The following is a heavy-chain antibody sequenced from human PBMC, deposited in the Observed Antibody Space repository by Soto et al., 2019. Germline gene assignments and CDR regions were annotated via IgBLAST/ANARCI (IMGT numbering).Heavy chain of an antibody. D-gene: IGHD3-22*01. V-gene: IGHV3-7*05. Sequence: QPGGSLRLSCAASGFTFSSYWMSWVRQAPGKGLEWVANIKQDGSEKYYVDSVKGRFTISRDNAKNSLYLQMNSLRAEDTAVYYCARDPRGVYDSSGYPWFDPWGQGTLVTVSS. J-gene: IGHJ5*02. CDR3: ARDPRGVYDSSGYPWFDP. CDR2: IKQDGSEK. CDR1: GFTFSSYW.